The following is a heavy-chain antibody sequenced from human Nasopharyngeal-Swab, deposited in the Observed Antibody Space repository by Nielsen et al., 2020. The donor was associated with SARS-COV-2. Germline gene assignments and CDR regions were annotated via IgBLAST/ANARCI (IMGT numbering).Heavy chain of an antibody. J-gene: IGHJ5*02. CDR1: GGSFSSHA. CDR3: ARGSIAAAPNNNWLDP. V-gene: IGHV1-69*13. Sequence: SSVKVPCNAPGGSFSSHAISRVRQAPGQGLEWMGGIIPIFGTANYAQKFQGRVTITADESTSTAYMELSSLRSEDTAVYYCARGSIAAAPNNNWLDPWGQGTLVTVSS. CDR2: IIPIFGTA. D-gene: IGHD6-13*01.